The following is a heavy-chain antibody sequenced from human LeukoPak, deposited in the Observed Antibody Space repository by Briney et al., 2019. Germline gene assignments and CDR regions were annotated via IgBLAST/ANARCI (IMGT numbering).Heavy chain of an antibody. V-gene: IGHV4-34*01. CDR2: INHSGST. J-gene: IGHJ6*02. CDR1: GGSFSGYY. D-gene: IGHD6-6*01. CDR3: ARVGAARYYYYYGMDV. Sequence: PSETLSLTCAVYGGSFSGYYWSWIRQPPGKGLEWIGEINHSGSTNYNPSLKSRVTISVDTSKNQFSLKLSSVTAADTAVYYCARVGAARYYYYYGMDVWGQGTTVTVSS.